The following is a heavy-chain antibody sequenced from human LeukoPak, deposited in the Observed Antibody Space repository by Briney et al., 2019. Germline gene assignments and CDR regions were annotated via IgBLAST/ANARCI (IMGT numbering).Heavy chain of an antibody. CDR1: GFTFTSSA. J-gene: IGHJ6*02. CDR3: AADGYGHDFWSGYSFYYYYYGMDV. D-gene: IGHD3-3*01. V-gene: IGHV1-58*01. CDR2: IVVGSGNT. Sequence: ASVKVSCKASGFTFTSSAVQWVRQARGQRLEWIGWIVVGSGNTNCAQKFQERVTITRDMPTSTAYMELSSLRSEDTAVYYCAADGYGHDFWSGYSFYYYYYGMDVWGQGTTVTVSS.